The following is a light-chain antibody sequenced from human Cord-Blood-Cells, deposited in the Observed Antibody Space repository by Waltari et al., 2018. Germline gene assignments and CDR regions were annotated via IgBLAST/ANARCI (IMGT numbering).Light chain of an antibody. CDR2: GAS. CDR3: QQYGSSPPRYT. CDR1: QSVSSSY. J-gene: IGKJ2*01. Sequence: EIVLTQSPSTLSLSPGERATPPCRASQSVSSSYLAWYQQKPGQAPRLLIYGASSRATGIPDRFSGSGSGTDFTLTISRLEPEDFAVYYCQQYGSSPPRYTFGQGTKLEIK. V-gene: IGKV3-20*01.